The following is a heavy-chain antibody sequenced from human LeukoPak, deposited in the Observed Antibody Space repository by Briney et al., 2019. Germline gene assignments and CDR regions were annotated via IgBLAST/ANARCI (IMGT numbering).Heavy chain of an antibody. CDR1: GVSISSGGYS. J-gene: IGHJ5*02. D-gene: IGHD4-11*01. CDR2: IYHSGST. CDR3: ARAIYSNASFDP. V-gene: IGHV4-30-2*01. Sequence: SETLSLTCAVSGVSISSGGYSWSWIRQPPGKGLEWIGYIYHSGSTYYNPSLKSRVTISVDRSKNQFSLKLSSVTAADTAVYYCARAIYSNASFDPWGQGTLVTVSS.